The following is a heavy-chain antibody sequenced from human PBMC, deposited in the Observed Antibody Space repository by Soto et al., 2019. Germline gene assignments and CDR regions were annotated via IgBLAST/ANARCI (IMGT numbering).Heavy chain of an antibody. V-gene: IGHV1-18*04. CDR1: GYTFTSYG. CDR2: ISAYNGNT. D-gene: IGHD3-3*01. Sequence: VASVKVSCKASGYTFTSYGISWVRQAPGQGLEWMGWISAYNGNTNYAQKLQGRVTMTTDTSTSTAYMELRSLRSDDTAVYYCARDPVLRIKSKYYYYRMDVWGQGTTVTVSS. J-gene: IGHJ6*02. CDR3: ARDPVLRIKSKYYYYRMDV.